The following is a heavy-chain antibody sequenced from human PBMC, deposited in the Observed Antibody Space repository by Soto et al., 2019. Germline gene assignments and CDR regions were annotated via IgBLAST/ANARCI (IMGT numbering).Heavy chain of an antibody. V-gene: IGHV1-18*01. J-gene: IGHJ4*02. D-gene: IGHD2-15*01. CDR3: ARDIAFDIDY. CDR1: GYTFNDFG. Sequence: QVHLLQSGAEVQKPGASVKVSCKTSGYTFNDFGITWVRQAPGLGLEWLGWIYSKAGKMNFAPKFQNRVIMTTDTSTSTAFMELTSLPFDDSAIYFCARDIAFDIDYWGQGTLVTVS. CDR2: IYSKAGKM.